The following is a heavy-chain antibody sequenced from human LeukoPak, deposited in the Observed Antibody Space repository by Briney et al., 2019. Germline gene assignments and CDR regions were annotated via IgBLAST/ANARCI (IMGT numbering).Heavy chain of an antibody. CDR1: GFTFSSYD. CDR2: IWYDGSNK. Sequence: PGGSLRLSCAASGFTFSSYDMHWVRQAPGKGLEWVAVIWYDGSNKYYADSVKGRFTISRDNSKNTLYLQMNSLRAEDTAVYYCAREKGRSTGFGFDYWGQGTLVTVSS. D-gene: IGHD1-14*01. V-gene: IGHV3-33*01. J-gene: IGHJ4*02. CDR3: AREKGRSTGFGFDY.